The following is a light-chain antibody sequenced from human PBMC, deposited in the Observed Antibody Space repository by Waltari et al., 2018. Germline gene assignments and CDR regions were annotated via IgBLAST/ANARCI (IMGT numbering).Light chain of an antibody. CDR2: KAS. Sequence: DIQLTQSPSTLSESVGDRVTITCRASQSISSWLAWYQQKPGKAPKLLIYKASSLESGVPSRFSGSGSGTEFTLTISSLQPDDCATYYCQQYHSYRTFGQGTKVEIK. J-gene: IGKJ1*01. CDR1: QSISSW. CDR3: QQYHSYRT. V-gene: IGKV1-5*03.